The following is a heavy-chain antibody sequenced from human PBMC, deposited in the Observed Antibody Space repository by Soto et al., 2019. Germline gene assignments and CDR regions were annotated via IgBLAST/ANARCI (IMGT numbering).Heavy chain of an antibody. CDR1: GGSIRNSSYY. CDR2: IYYSGST. J-gene: IGHJ4*02. V-gene: IGHV4-39*01. Sequence: SETLSLTCTVSGGSIRNSSYYWGWIRQPPGKGLEWIGSIYYSGSTYYNPSLKSRVTISVDTSKNQFSLKLSSVTAADTAVYYCARHDYYYDSSGSIDYWGQGTLVTVSS. D-gene: IGHD3-22*01. CDR3: ARHDYYYDSSGSIDY.